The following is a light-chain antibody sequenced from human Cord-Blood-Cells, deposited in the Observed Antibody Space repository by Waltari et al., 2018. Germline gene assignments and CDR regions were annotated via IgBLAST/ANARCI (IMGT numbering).Light chain of an antibody. CDR2: GKN. J-gene: IGLJ3*02. CDR3: NSRDSSGNLWV. Sequence: SSELTQDPAVSVALGQTVRIPCQGDGLRSSYASWYQQKPGQATLLVIYGKNNRPSGIPDRFSGSSSGNTASLTITGAQSEDEADYYCNSRDSSGNLWVFGGGTKLTVL. V-gene: IGLV3-19*01. CDR1: GLRSSY.